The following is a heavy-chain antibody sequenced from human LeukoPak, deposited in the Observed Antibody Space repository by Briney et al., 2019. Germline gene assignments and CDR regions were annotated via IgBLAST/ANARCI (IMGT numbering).Heavy chain of an antibody. J-gene: IGHJ5*02. Sequence: PGGSLRLSCAASGFTFSSFVMTWVRQAPGKGLEWVSAISGSGSTTYYADSVKGRFTISRDNSKNTLYLQMNSLRAEDTAVYYCAKEEDTLEWLSGFDPWGQGTLVTVSS. CDR3: AKEEDTLEWLSGFDP. D-gene: IGHD3-3*01. CDR2: ISGSGSTT. CDR1: GFTFSSFV. V-gene: IGHV3-23*01.